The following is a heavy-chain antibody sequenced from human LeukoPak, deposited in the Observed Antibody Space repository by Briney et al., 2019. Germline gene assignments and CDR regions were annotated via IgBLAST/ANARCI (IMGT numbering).Heavy chain of an antibody. CDR2: IYSGGST. J-gene: IGHJ4*02. CDR3: ARDRGYYYGSGSYLFY. V-gene: IGHV3-66*01. CDR1: GFTVSSNY. D-gene: IGHD3-10*01. Sequence: GGSLRLSCAASGFTVSSNYMSWVRQAPGKGLEWVSVIYSGGSTYYADSVKGRFTISRDNSKNTLYLQMNSLRAEDTAVYYCARDRGYYYGSGSYLFYWGQGTLVTVSS.